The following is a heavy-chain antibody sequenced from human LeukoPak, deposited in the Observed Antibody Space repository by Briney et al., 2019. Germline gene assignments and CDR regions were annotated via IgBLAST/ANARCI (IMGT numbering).Heavy chain of an antibody. CDR2: VFSNADST. D-gene: IGHD2-15*01. V-gene: IGHV3-23*01. CDR1: GFTFSAYA. CDR3: AKAVKGRCRGVICEEFDY. J-gene: IGHJ4*02. Sequence: PGGSLRLSCTASGFTFSAYARNWVRQAPGKRLEWVSSVFSNADSTHYAGSVKGRFTITRDKSRNMFYLQMIKLRTDDTAIYYCAKAVKGRCRGVICEEFDYWGQGTLFSVSS.